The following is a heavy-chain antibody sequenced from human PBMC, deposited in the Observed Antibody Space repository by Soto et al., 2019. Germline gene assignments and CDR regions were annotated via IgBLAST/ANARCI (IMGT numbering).Heavy chain of an antibody. V-gene: IGHV4-39*01. J-gene: IGHJ4*02. D-gene: IGHD5-18*01. CDR2: IYYSGST. CDR3: ASLRIQLWCFDY. Sequence: PSETLSLTCTVSGGSISSSSYYWGWIRQPPGKGLEWIGSIYYSGSTYYNPSLKSRVTISVDTSKNQFSLKLSSVTAADTAVYYCASLRIQLWCFDYWGQGTLVTVSS. CDR1: GGSISSSSYY.